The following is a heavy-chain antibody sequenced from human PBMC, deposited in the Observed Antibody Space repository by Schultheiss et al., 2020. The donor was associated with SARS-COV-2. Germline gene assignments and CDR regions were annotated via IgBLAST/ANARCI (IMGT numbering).Heavy chain of an antibody. J-gene: IGHJ6*03. CDR1: GGSISSSSCF. CDR3: ARQTGQYFYYYMDV. V-gene: IGHV4-39*01. Sequence: SETLSLTCTVSGGSISSSSCFWGWIRQPPGKGLEWIGSAYYSGSTYSNPSLKSRVTISVDTSKNQFSLKVSSVTAADTAVYYCARQTGQYFYYYMDVWGKGTTVTVS. CDR2: AYYSGST.